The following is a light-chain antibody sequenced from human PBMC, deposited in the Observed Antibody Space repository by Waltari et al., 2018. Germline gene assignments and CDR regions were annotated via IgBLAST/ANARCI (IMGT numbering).Light chain of an antibody. J-gene: IGLJ2*01. CDR2: DDS. CDR3: QVWESSVV. Sequence: SYVLTLPPSVSVAPGQTARITCRGDWFGSKRGHWYQQQPGQAPVLVVVDDSDRPSGSSERFSGPISGPTATLTISRVEAGDEADYYCQVWESSVVFGGGTKLTVL. CDR1: WFGSKR. V-gene: IGLV3-21*02.